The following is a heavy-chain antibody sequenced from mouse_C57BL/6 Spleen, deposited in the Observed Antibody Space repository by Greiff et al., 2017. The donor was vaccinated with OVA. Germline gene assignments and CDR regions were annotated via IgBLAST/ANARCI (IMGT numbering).Heavy chain of an antibody. J-gene: IGHJ1*03. Sequence: VQLQESDAELVKPGASVKISCKVSGYTFTDHTIHWMKQRPEQGLEWIGYIYPRDGSTKYNEKFKGKATLTADKSSSTAYMQLNSLTSEDSAVYFCARPSDYYGSSWYFDVWGTGTTVTVSS. CDR2: IYPRDGST. CDR3: ARPSDYYGSSWYFDV. D-gene: IGHD1-1*01. CDR1: GYTFTDHT. V-gene: IGHV1-78*01.